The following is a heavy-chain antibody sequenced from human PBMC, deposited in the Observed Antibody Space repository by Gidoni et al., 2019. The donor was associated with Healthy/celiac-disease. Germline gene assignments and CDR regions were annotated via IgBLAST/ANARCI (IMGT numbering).Heavy chain of an antibody. V-gene: IGHV4-39*01. J-gene: IGHJ3*02. CDR3: ARQISTVYDAFDI. CDR2: IYYSGNT. D-gene: IGHD4-17*01. Sequence: QLQLQESCPGLVKPSETLSLTCTVSGASISSSSSYWGWIRQPPGKGLEWIGSIYYSGNTYYNPSLKSRVTISVDTSKNQFSLKLSSVTAADTAVYYCARQISTVYDAFDIWGQGTMVTVSS. CDR1: GASISSSSSY.